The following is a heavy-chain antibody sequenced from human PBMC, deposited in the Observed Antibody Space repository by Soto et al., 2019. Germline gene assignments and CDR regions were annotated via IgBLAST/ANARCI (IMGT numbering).Heavy chain of an antibody. CDR3: ASLSNLLYSGYVDYYYYGMDV. V-gene: IGHV1-69*13. CDR1: GGTFSSYA. D-gene: IGHD5-12*01. J-gene: IGHJ6*02. CDR2: IIPIFGTA. Sequence: GASVKVSCKASGGTFSSYAISWVRQAPGQGLEWMGGIIPIFGTANYAQKFQGRATITADESTSTAYMELSSLRSEDTAVYYCASLSNLLYSGYVDYYYYGMDVWGQGTTVTVSS.